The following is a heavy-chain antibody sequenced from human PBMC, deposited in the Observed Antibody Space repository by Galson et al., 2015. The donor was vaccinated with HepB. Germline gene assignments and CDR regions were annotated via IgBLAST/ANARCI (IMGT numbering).Heavy chain of an antibody. Sequence: ETLSLTCAVYGGSFSGYYWSWIRQPPGKGLEWIGEINHSGSTNYNPSLKSRVTISVDTSKNQFSLKLSSVTAADTAVYYCARGGGDDAFDIWGQGTMVTVSS. CDR1: GGSFSGYY. CDR2: INHSGST. D-gene: IGHD4-23*01. V-gene: IGHV4-34*01. CDR3: ARGGGDDAFDI. J-gene: IGHJ3*02.